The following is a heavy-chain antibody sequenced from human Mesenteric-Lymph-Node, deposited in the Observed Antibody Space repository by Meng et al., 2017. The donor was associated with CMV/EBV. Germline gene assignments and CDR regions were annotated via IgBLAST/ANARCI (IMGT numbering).Heavy chain of an antibody. D-gene: IGHD3-9*01. V-gene: IGHV3-21*01. J-gene: IGHJ4*02. CDR3: ARDGLTGWDPFDY. CDR1: GFTFSIYS. CDR2: ITSSSISYI. Sequence: GGSLRLSCAASGFTFSIYSMNWVRQAPGKGLEWVSSITSSSISYIYYADSVKGRFTISRDNAKNSLFLQMNSLRADDTSMYYCARDGLTGWDPFDYWGQGTLVTVSS.